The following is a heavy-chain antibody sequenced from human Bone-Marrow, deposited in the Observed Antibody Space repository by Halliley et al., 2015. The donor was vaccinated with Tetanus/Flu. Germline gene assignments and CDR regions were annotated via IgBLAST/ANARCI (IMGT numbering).Heavy chain of an antibody. D-gene: IGHD2-8*01. CDR2: IGTDGSKA. CDR3: TRDVPNSRFEP. V-gene: IGHV3-74*01. Sequence: LGRVSKIGTDGSKATYADSVKGRCSSSRNNPKNTLYLQMTCLRAEDTAVYFCTRDVPNSRFEPWGQGTRVTVSS. J-gene: IGHJ5*02.